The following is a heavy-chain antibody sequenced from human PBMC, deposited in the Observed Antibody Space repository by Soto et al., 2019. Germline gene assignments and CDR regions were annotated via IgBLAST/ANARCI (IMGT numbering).Heavy chain of an antibody. CDR2: INPNSGGT. V-gene: IGHV1-2*02. CDR1: GYTFTGYY. Sequence: ASVKVSCKASGYTFTGYYMHWVRQAPGQGLEWMGWINPNSGGTNYAQKFQGRVTMTRDTSISTAYMELSRLRSDDTAVYYCAGDQDLVPRTFDPWGQGTLVTVS. CDR3: AGDQDLVPRTFDP. D-gene: IGHD3-3*01. J-gene: IGHJ5*02.